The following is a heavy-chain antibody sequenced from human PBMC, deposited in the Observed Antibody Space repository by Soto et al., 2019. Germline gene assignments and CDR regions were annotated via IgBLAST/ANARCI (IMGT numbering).Heavy chain of an antibody. CDR1: GFTFTAYG. CDR2: INAGNGDT. V-gene: IGHV1-3*01. D-gene: IGHD6-19*01. CDR3: VRAGSGCSFDY. J-gene: IGHJ4*02. Sequence: ASVKVSCKASGFTFTAYGIHWVRQVPGQRLEWMGWINAGNGDTKYSQKFQGRVTISRDTSASTAYMELSSLRSEDTTVYFCVRAGSGCSFDYWGQGNLVTVSS.